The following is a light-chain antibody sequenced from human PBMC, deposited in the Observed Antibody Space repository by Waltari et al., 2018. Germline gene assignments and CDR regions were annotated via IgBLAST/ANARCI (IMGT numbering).Light chain of an antibody. CDR1: QGISSY. J-gene: IGKJ4*01. CDR2: VAS. Sequence: AIRITQSPSSLSASTGDRVTITCRASQGISSYLAWYQQKPGKAPKLLIYVASTLQSGVPSRFSGSGSGTDFTLTISCLQSEDFATYYCQQYHNYPFFGGGTRVEIK. CDR3: QQYHNYPF. V-gene: IGKV1-8*01.